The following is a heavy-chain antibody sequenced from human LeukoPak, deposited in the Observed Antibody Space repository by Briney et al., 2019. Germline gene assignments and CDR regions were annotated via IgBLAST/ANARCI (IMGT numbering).Heavy chain of an antibody. V-gene: IGHV3-30*04. CDR2: ISYDGSNK. D-gene: IGHD4-17*01. CDR1: GFTFSSYA. Sequence: GGSLRLSCAASGFTFSSYAMHWVRQAPGKGLEWVAVISYDGSNKYYADSVKGRFTISRDNAKNSLYLQMNSLRAEDTAVYYCARDRGGFGDYGDYGVFDYWGQGTLVTVSS. CDR3: ARDRGGFGDYGDYGVFDY. J-gene: IGHJ4*02.